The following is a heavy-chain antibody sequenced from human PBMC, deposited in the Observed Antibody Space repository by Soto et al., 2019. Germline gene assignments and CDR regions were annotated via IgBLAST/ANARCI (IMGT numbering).Heavy chain of an antibody. CDR3: ARAYRSPANLDY. Sequence: SETLSLTCTVSGGSISSCDYYWSWIRQPPGKGLEWIGYIYYSGSTYYNPSLTSRVTISVDTSKNQFSLKLSSVTAADTAVHYCARAYRSPANLDYWGQGTLVTVSS. V-gene: IGHV4-30-4*01. CDR2: IYYSGST. J-gene: IGHJ4*02. CDR1: GGSISSCDYY. D-gene: IGHD6-19*01.